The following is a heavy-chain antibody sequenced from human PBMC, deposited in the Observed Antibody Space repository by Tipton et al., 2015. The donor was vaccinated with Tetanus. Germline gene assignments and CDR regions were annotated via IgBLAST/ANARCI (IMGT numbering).Heavy chain of an antibody. V-gene: IGHV4-39*02. J-gene: IGHJ4*02. Sequence: TLSLTCIVSGGSMSGSGHYGAWVRQSPGKGLEWIGSISYGGRTYYSPSLKSRVTMSVDTSKKDFSVRLGSVTAADTAVYYCARLREIVSRSGWAFVYWGQGILVTVSS. CDR1: GGSMSGSGHY. CDR2: ISYGGRT. CDR3: ARLREIVSRSGWAFVY. D-gene: IGHD5/OR15-5a*01.